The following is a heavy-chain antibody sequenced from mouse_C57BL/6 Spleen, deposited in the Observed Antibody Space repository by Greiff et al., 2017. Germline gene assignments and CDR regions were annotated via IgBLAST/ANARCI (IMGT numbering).Heavy chain of an antibody. D-gene: IGHD2-4*01. Sequence: EVQLQQSGPELVKPGASVKISCKASGYTFTDYYMNWVKQSHGKSLEWIGDINPNNGGTSYNQKFKGKATLTVDKSSSTAYMELRSLTSEDSAVYYCARSYYDYDGGYAMDYWGQGTSVTVSS. V-gene: IGHV1-26*01. CDR1: GYTFTDYY. CDR2: INPNNGGT. J-gene: IGHJ4*01. CDR3: ARSYYDYDGGYAMDY.